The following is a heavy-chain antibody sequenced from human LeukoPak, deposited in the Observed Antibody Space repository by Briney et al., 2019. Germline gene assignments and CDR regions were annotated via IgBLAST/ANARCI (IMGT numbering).Heavy chain of an antibody. D-gene: IGHD6-19*01. V-gene: IGHV4-59*01. Sequence: SETLSLTCTVSGGSISSYYWSWIRQPPGKGLEWIGYIYYSGSTNYNPSHKSRVTISVDTSKNQFSLKLSSVTAADTAVYYCARTPGIAVAGIHYYYYMDVWGKGTTVTISS. J-gene: IGHJ6*03. CDR1: GGSISSYY. CDR3: ARTPGIAVAGIHYYYYMDV. CDR2: IYYSGST.